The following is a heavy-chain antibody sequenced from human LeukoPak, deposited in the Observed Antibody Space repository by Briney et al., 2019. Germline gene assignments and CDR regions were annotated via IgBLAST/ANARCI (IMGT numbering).Heavy chain of an antibody. CDR1: GFTFTRHW. J-gene: IGHJ4*02. D-gene: IGHD4-17*01. V-gene: IGHV3-7*01. CDR3: VRGPDYGDRLDYFDY. Sequence: GGSLRLSCAPSGFTFTRHWMGWVRQAPGKGLGWVASVKKNGNQYTVDSVTGRFIISRDKARNSLSPQMSSLRVEDTPPYFCVRGPDYGDRLDYFDYWGQGDLVSVSS. CDR2: VKKNGNQ.